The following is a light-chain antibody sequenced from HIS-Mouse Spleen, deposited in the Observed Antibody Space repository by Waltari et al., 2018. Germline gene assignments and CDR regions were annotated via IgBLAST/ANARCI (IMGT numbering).Light chain of an antibody. V-gene: IGLV3-1*01. CDR3: QAWDSSTYV. CDR2: QDS. J-gene: IGLJ1*01. CDR1: KLGDKY. Sequence: SYELTKPPSVSVSPGQTASITCSGDKLGDKYACWYQQKPGQSPVLDIYQDSKRPSGFPERFSGSNAANAATLTISGTPAMDDADYYCQAWDSSTYVFETGTKVTVL.